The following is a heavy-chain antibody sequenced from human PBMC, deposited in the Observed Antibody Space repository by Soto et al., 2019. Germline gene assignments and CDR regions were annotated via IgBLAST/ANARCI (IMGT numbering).Heavy chain of an antibody. Sequence: QVQLQQWGAGLLKPSETLSLTCAVYGGSFSGYYWSWIRQPPGKGLEWIGEINHSGSTNYNPSVKSRVTISVDTSKNQFSLKLSSVTAADTAVYYCARECYDFWSGYYRGYYYYGMDVWGQGTTVTVSS. CDR1: GGSFSGYY. J-gene: IGHJ6*02. CDR2: INHSGST. CDR3: ARECYDFWSGYYRGYYYYGMDV. D-gene: IGHD3-3*01. V-gene: IGHV4-34*01.